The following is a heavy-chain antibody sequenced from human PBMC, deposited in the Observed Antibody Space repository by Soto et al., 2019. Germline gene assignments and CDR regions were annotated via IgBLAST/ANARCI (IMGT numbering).Heavy chain of an antibody. D-gene: IGHD3-3*01. CDR3: VKDRGPAAVLRAHDF. Sequence: EVQLIESGGGRVQPGKSLRLSCSVAGFTFDDYAMHWVRQVPGRGLEWVSGITWNSGRFAYAHSVQGRFSISRDNAKNSLYLQMTNLILEDTALYYCVKDRGPAAVLRAHDFWGPGTLVTVSS. J-gene: IGHJ4*02. CDR1: GFTFDDYA. V-gene: IGHV3-9*01. CDR2: ITWNSGRF.